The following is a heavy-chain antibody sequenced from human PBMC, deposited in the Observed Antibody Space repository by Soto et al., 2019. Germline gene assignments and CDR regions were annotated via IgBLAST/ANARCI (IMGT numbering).Heavy chain of an antibody. J-gene: IGHJ3*02. CDR2: INPSGGST. Sequence: ASVKVSFKASGYTFTSYYMHWVRQAPGQGLEWMGIINPSGGSTSYAQKFQGRVTMTRDTSTSTVYMELSSLRSEDTAVYYCAREVIVVVVAADAFDIWGQGTMVTVSS. V-gene: IGHV1-46*01. D-gene: IGHD2-15*01. CDR3: AREVIVVVVAADAFDI. CDR1: GYTFTSYY.